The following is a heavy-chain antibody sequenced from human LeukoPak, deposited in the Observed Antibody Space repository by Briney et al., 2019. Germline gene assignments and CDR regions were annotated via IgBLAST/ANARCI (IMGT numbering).Heavy chain of an antibody. V-gene: IGHV4-4*02. CDR3: ARSGSYCSGGSCYPIYYYYYYGMDV. D-gene: IGHD2-15*01. CDR1: GGSISSSNW. Sequence: SGTLSLTCAVSGGSISSSNWWSWVRQPPGKGLEWIGEIYHSGSTNYDQSLKSRVTISVDKSKNQFSLKLSSVTAADTAVYYCARSGSYCSGGSCYPIYYYYYYGMDVWGKGTTVTVSS. CDR2: IYHSGST. J-gene: IGHJ6*04.